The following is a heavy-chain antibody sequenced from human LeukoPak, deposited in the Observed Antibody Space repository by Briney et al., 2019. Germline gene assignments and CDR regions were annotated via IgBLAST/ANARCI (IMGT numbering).Heavy chain of an antibody. CDR1: GSMFTELS. V-gene: IGHV1-24*01. CDR2: FHPEDGET. CDR3: AIVLAVGVVDWFDP. D-gene: IGHD6-19*01. J-gene: IGHJ5*02. Sequence: GASVKVSCKVSGSMFTELSMHWVRQAPGKGLEWMGGFHPEDGETIYAQKFQGRVTMTEDSSTDTAYMELGSLRSGDTAVYYCAIVLAVGVVDWFDPWGQGTLVTVSS.